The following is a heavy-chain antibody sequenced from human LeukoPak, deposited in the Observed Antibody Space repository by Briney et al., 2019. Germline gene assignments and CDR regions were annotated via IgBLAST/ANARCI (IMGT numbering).Heavy chain of an antibody. J-gene: IGHJ4*02. V-gene: IGHV3-30*02. CDR1: GFTFSSYG. CDR2: IRYDGSNT. CDR3: AKDGTSYYYIYY. D-gene: IGHD2/OR15-2a*01. Sequence: GGTLRLSCAASGFTFSSYGMHWVRQAPGKGLEWLAFIRYDGSNTYYADSVKGRFTVSRDDSKNTLYLQMNSLRGDDTAVYYCAKDGTSYYYIYYWGQGTLVTVSS.